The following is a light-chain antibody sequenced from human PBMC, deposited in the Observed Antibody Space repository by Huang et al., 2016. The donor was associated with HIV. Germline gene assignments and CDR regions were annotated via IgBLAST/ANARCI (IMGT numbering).Light chain of an antibody. J-gene: IGKJ2*01. CDR3: QQYNKWPYT. CDR1: ESIGSD. CDR2: GTS. Sequence: ELLMTQSPATLSVSPGDRGSLSCRAGESIGSDLAWYQQRPGQAPRLLIYGTSTRASGGPARFSGGGSGTDFTLTITSLQSEDFVIYYCQQYNKWPYTFGLGTKLEIK. V-gene: IGKV3-15*01.